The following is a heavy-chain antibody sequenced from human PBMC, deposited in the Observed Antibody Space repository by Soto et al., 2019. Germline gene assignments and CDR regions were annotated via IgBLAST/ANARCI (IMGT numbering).Heavy chain of an antibody. D-gene: IGHD1-26*01. CDR3: VRDSWSIHD. CDR1: GFNFNNYW. CDR2: INNDGSST. J-gene: IGHJ4*02. V-gene: IGHV3-74*01. Sequence: EVQLVESGGDLVQPGGSLRLSCAASGFNFNNYWMHWVRQAPGKGLVWVSQINNDGSSTTYGDSVKGRFTSSRDNAKNTLYLQTHNLRTTDTAVYYCVRDSWSIHDWGQGTLVTVSS.